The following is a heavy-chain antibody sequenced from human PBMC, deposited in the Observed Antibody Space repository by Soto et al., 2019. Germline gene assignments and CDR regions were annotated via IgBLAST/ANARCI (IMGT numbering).Heavy chain of an antibody. CDR1: GFTFSSYS. V-gene: IGHV3-21*01. J-gene: IGHJ5*02. CDR2: ISSSSSYI. D-gene: IGHD2-15*01. CDR3: AREGVVVAAPYNWFDP. Sequence: GGSLRLSCAASGFTFSSYSMNWVRQAPGKGLEWVSSISSSSSYIYYADSVKGRFTISRDNAKNSLYLQMNSLRAEDTAVYYCAREGVVVAAPYNWFDPWGQGTLVTVSS.